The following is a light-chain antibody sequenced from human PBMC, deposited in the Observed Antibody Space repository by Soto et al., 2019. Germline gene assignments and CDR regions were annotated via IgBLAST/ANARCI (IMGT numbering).Light chain of an antibody. CDR3: SSYTSYTTLWV. CDR1: GSDIGNYNY. CDR2: GVS. J-gene: IGLJ3*02. V-gene: IGLV2-14*01. Sequence: QSALTQPASVSGSPGQSITISCTGTGSDIGNYNYVSWYQQHPGKAPKLMIYGVSNRPSGVSNRFSGSKSGNAASLTISGLQAEDEADYYCSSYTSYTTLWVFGRGTKLTVL.